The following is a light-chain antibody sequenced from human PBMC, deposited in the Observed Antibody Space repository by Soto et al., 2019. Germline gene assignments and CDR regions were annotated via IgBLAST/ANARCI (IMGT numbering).Light chain of an antibody. CDR2: AAP. Sequence: VMTQSPATLSASPGARAPLSCRARQSVRGNLSWYQQKTGQPPRLLIYAAPTRVTTSPARFSGGEVGTEFTLTISSLQSEDFATFYCQQSFSTPSWTFGQGTKG. J-gene: IGKJ1*01. CDR3: QQSFSTPSWT. V-gene: IGKV3-15*01. CDR1: QSVRGN.